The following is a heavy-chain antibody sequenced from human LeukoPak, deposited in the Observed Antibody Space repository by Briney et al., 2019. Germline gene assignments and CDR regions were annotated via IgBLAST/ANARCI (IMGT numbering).Heavy chain of an antibody. CDR3: ARHPSSHYGSGIMEDY. J-gene: IGHJ4*02. Sequence: SETLSLTCTVSGGSISSYYWTWIRQPPGKGLEWIGSIYYSGSTYYNPSLKSRVTISVDTSKNQFSLKLSSVTAADTAVYYCARHPSSHYGSGIMEDYWGQGTLVTVSS. CDR1: GGSISSYY. CDR2: IYYSGST. V-gene: IGHV4-59*05. D-gene: IGHD3-10*01.